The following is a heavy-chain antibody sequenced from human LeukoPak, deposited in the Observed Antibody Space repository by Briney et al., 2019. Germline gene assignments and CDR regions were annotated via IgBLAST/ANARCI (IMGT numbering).Heavy chain of an antibody. Sequence: KPGESLKISCKGSGYSFTSYWIGWVRQMPGKGLEWIGHIYPGDSDTRYSPSFQGQVTISADKSISTAYLQWSSLKASDTAMYYCARYQRGYSYAYRAYGMDVWGQGTTVTVSS. V-gene: IGHV5-51*03. D-gene: IGHD5-18*01. CDR1: GYSFTSYW. CDR3: ARYQRGYSYAYRAYGMDV. J-gene: IGHJ6*02. CDR2: IYPGDSDT.